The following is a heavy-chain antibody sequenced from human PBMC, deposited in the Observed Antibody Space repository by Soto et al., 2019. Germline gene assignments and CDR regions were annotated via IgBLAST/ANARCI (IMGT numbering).Heavy chain of an antibody. Sequence: PGESLKISCKGSGYSFTSYWIGWVRQVPGKGLEWMGIIYPGDSDTRYSPSFQGQVTISADKSISTAYLQWSSLKASDTAMYYCARLPYYYDSSGYHGWFDPWGQGTLVTVSS. CDR1: GYSFTSYW. V-gene: IGHV5-51*01. J-gene: IGHJ5*02. CDR2: IYPGDSDT. D-gene: IGHD3-22*01. CDR3: ARLPYYYDSSGYHGWFDP.